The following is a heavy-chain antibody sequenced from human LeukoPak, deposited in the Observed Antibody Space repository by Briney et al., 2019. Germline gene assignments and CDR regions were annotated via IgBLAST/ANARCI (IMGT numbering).Heavy chain of an antibody. CDR3: ARGPGTFDY. J-gene: IGHJ4*02. V-gene: IGHV4-39*07. D-gene: IGHD1-26*01. CDR1: GGSISSSSYY. CDR2: IYYNGNT. Sequence: SETLSLTCTVSGGSISSSSYYWGWIRQPPGKGLEWVGSIYYNGNTYYNPSLKSRVTISVDTSKNQFSLKLSSVIAADTAVYYCARGPGTFDYWGQGTLVTVSS.